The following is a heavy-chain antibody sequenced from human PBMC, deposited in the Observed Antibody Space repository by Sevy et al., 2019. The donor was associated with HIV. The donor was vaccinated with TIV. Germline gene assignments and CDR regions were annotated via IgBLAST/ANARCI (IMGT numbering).Heavy chain of an antibody. D-gene: IGHD2-2*01. J-gene: IGHJ5*02. CDR3: ARGLPAEGDIVVVPAGYNWFDP. Sequence: SETLSLTCAVYGGSFSGYYWSWIRQPPGKGLEWIGEINHSGRTNYNPTLKSRVTISVATSKNQFSRKLASVTAGDTAVYYCARGLPAEGDIVVVPAGYNWFDPWGQGTLVTVSS. CDR2: INHSGRT. V-gene: IGHV4-34*01. CDR1: GGSFSGYY.